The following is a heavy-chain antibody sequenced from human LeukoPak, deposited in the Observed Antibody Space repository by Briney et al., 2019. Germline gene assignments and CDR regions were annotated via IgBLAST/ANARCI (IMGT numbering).Heavy chain of an antibody. Sequence: GGSLRLSCAASGFTFSSYAMSWVRQAPGKGLEWVSAISGSGASTYYADSVKGRFTISRDNSKNTLYLQMNSLRAEDTAVYYCAKGPLGARGYYFDYWGQGTLVTVSS. D-gene: IGHD1-26*01. J-gene: IGHJ4*02. CDR2: ISGSGAST. V-gene: IGHV3-23*01. CDR1: GFTFSSYA. CDR3: AKGPLGARGYYFDY.